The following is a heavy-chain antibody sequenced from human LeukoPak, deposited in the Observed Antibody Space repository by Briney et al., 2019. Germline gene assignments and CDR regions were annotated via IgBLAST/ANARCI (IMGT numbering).Heavy chain of an antibody. CDR2: ISYDGSNK. CDR3: AREKAVAGTSFDY. V-gene: IGHV3-30-3*01. Sequence: PGRSLRLSCAASGFTFSSYAMHWVRQAPGKGLEWVAVISYDGSNKYYADSVKGRFTISRDNSKNTLYLQMNSLRAEDTAVYYCAREKAVAGTSFDYWGQGTLVTVSP. D-gene: IGHD6-19*01. J-gene: IGHJ4*02. CDR1: GFTFSSYA.